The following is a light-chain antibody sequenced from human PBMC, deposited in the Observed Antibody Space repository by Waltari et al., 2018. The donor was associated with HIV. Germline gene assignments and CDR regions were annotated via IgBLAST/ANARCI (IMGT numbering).Light chain of an antibody. V-gene: IGLV2-23*02. J-gene: IGLJ2*01. CDR2: EVT. Sequence: QSALTQLASVSGSPGQSITISCTGTSSDVGAYNLVSWYQQHPNKAPKLMIFEVTKRPAGGSDRFSGSRSGNTASLTISGLQTEDEGDYYCCSYTGTGIVFGGGTKLTVL. CDR3: CSYTGTGIV. CDR1: SSDVGAYNL.